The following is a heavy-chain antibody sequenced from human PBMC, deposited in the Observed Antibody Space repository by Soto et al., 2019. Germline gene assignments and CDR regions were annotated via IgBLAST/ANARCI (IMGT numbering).Heavy chain of an antibody. J-gene: IGHJ4*02. V-gene: IGHV4-28*01. CDR1: GYSISSSNW. Sequence: PSETLSLTCAVSGYSISSSNWWGWIRQPPGKGLEWIGYIYYSGTTYYNPSLKSRVTISVDTSKNQLSLKLSSVTAADTAVYYCARRYGYYFDYWGQGTLVTVSS. CDR3: ARRYGYYFDY. D-gene: IGHD3-9*01. CDR2: IYYSGTT.